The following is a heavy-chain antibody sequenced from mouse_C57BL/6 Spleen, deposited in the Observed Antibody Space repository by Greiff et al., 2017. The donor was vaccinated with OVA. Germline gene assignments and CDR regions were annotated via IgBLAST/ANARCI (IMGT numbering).Heavy chain of an antibody. Sequence: EVQLKESGPGLVKPSQSLSLTCSVTGYSITSGYYWNWIRQFPGNKLEWMGYISYDGSNNYNPSLKNRISITRDTSKNQFFLKLNSVTTEDTATYYCARDHYGTPGAMDYWGQGTSVTVSS. CDR3: ARDHYGTPGAMDY. CDR2: ISYDGSN. D-gene: IGHD1-1*01. CDR1: GYSITSGYY. J-gene: IGHJ4*01. V-gene: IGHV3-6*01.